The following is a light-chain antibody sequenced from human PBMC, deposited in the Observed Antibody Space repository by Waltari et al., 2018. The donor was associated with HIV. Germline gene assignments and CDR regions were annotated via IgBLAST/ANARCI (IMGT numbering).Light chain of an antibody. Sequence: EIVLTQSPGTLSLSPGERGNLSCRASQSVSSSYLAWYQQKPGQAPRLLIYGASSRATGIPDRFSGSGSGTDFTLTISRLEPEDFAVYYCQQYGSSPQTFGQGTKVEIK. J-gene: IGKJ1*01. CDR1: QSVSSSY. CDR3: QQYGSSPQT. V-gene: IGKV3-20*01. CDR2: GAS.